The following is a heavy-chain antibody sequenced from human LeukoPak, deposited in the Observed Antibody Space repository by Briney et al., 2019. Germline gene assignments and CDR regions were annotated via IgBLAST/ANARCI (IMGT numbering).Heavy chain of an antibody. CDR1: GFTSSSYS. CDR2: ITSSSSYI. D-gene: IGHD2-21*02. CDR3: ASRVVTATFDAFDI. J-gene: IGHJ3*02. Sequence: GGSLRLSCAASGFTSSSYSMNWVRQAPGKGLEWVSSITSSSSYIYYADSVKGRFTISRDNAKNSLYLQMNSLRAEDTAVYYCASRVVTATFDAFDIWGQGTMVTVSS. V-gene: IGHV3-21*01.